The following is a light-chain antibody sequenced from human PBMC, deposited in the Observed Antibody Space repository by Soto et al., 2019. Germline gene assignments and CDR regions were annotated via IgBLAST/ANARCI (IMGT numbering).Light chain of an antibody. Sequence: QSALTQPPSASGSPGQSVTISCTGTSSDVGGYNYVSRYQQHPGKASKLMIYEVSKRPSGVPDRFSGSKSGNTAALTVSGVQAEHDAHYYCSLYAVINNRNFGTRTKLTLL. CDR2: EVS. J-gene: IGLJ1*01. V-gene: IGLV2-8*01. CDR1: SSDVGGYNY. CDR3: SLYAVINNRN.